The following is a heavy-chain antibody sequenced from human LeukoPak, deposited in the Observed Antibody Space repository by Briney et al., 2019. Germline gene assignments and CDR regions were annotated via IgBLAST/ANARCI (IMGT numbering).Heavy chain of an antibody. CDR2: ISSSSSYI. CDR1: GFTFSSYS. Sequence: GSLRLSCAASGFTFSSYSMNWVRQAPGKGLEWVSSISSSSSYIYYADSVKGRFTISRDNAKNSLYLQMNSLRAEDTAVYYCARGQWLAYYFDYWGQGTLVTVSS. CDR3: ARGQWLAYYFDY. V-gene: IGHV3-21*01. D-gene: IGHD6-19*01. J-gene: IGHJ4*02.